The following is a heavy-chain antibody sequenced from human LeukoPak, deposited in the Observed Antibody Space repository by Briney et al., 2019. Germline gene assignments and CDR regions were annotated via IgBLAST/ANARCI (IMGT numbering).Heavy chain of an antibody. CDR2: ISSSSSTI. D-gene: IGHD6-13*01. CDR3: AKGRVAAAADAFDI. CDR1: GFTFSSYS. Sequence: GGSLRLSCAASGFTFSSYSMNWIRQAPGKGLEWVSYISSSSSTIYYADSVKGRFTISRDNAKNSLYLQMNSLRAEDTAVYYCAKGRVAAAADAFDIWGQGTMVTVSS. J-gene: IGHJ3*02. V-gene: IGHV3-48*04.